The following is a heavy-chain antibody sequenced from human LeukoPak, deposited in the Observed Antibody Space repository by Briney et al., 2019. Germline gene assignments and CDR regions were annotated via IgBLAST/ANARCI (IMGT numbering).Heavy chain of an antibody. CDR3: AKGGFSGFGGYDWVDN. D-gene: IGHD5-12*01. CDR2: ISGSGGST. CDR1: GFTFSSYA. Sequence: PGGSLRLSCAASGFTFSSYAMSWVRQAPGKGLEWVSAISGSGGSTYYADSVKGRFTISRDNSKNTLYLQMNSLRAEDTAVYYCAKGGFSGFGGYDWVDNWGQGNLVTVSS. V-gene: IGHV3-23*01. J-gene: IGHJ4*02.